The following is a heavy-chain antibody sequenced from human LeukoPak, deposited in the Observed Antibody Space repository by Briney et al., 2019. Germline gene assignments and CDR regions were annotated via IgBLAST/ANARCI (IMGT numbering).Heavy chain of an antibody. D-gene: IGHD3-3*01. CDR2: IYTSGST. J-gene: IGHJ5*02. CDR1: GGSISSGSYY. CDR3: ARDVFVGYDFWRWFDP. V-gene: IGHV4-61*02. Sequence: KASETLSLTCTVSGGSISSGSYYWSWIRQPAGKGLEWIGRIYTSGSTNYNPSLKSRVTISVDTSKNQFSLKLSSVTAADTAVYYCARDVFVGYDFWRWFDPWGQGTLVTVSS.